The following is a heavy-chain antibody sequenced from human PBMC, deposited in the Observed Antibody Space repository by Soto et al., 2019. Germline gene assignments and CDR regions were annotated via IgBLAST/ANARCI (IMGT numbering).Heavy chain of an antibody. CDR1: GFTFSIYA. CDR3: AKGIDTPITIFGVVRAIGY. V-gene: IGHV3-23*01. J-gene: IGHJ4*02. Sequence: GGSLRLSCAASGFTFSIYAMSWVRQAPGKGLEWVSAISGSGGSTYYADSVKGRFTISRDNSKNTLYLQMNSLRAEDTAVYYCAKGIDTPITIFGVVRAIGYWGQGTLVTVSS. CDR2: ISGSGGST. D-gene: IGHD3-3*01.